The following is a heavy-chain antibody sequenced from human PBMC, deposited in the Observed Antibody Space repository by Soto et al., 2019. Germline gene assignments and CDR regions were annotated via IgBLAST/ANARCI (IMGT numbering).Heavy chain of an antibody. J-gene: IGHJ6*02. CDR3: ARVTPGNNLYYFSGLDV. Sequence: GGSLRLSCEASGFTFRNNGMHWVRQVPGKGLEWVAVISYDGNNKYYADSVKGRFTISRDNSKNTLHLQMNSLRPEDTGVYFCARVTPGNNLYYFSGLDVWGQGTSVTVSS. CDR1: GFTFRNNG. D-gene: IGHD1-1*01. CDR2: ISYDGNNK. V-gene: IGHV3-30*03.